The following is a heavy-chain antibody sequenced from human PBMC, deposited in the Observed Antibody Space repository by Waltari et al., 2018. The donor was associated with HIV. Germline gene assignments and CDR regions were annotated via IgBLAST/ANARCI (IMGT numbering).Heavy chain of an antibody. CDR3: ARDYVEAVHYGMDV. D-gene: IGHD2-21*01. CDR2: IWYDGNNK. Sequence: QEQLVESGGGVVQPGRSLRLSCAASGFTFSSYGMHWVRKAPGKGLEWVAVIWYDGNNKYYADSVKGRFTISRDNSKNTLYLQMNSLRAEDTAVYHCARDYVEAVHYGMDVWGQGTMVTVSS. J-gene: IGHJ6*02. CDR1: GFTFSSYG. V-gene: IGHV3-33*01.